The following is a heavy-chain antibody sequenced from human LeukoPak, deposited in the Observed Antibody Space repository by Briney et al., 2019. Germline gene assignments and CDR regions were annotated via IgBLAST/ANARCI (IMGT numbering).Heavy chain of an antibody. V-gene: IGHV3-30*18. CDR2: ISYDGSNK. CDR1: GFTFSSYG. CDR3: AKNHYYCSGSYYYYYGMDV. Sequence: GGSLRLSCAASGFTFSSYGMHWVRQGPGKGLEWVAVISYDGSNKYYADSVKGRFTISRDNSKNTLYLQMNSLRAEDTAVYYCAKNHYYCSGSYYYYYGMDVWGKGTTVTVSS. J-gene: IGHJ6*04. D-gene: IGHD3-10*01.